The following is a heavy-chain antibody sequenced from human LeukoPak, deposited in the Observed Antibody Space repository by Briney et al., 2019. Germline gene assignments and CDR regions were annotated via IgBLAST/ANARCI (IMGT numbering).Heavy chain of an antibody. D-gene: IGHD3-3*01. Sequence: GGSLRLSCAASGFTFSSSAMHWVRQASGKGLEWVGRIRSKANSYATAYAASVKGRFTISRDDSKNTAYLQMNSLKTEDTAVYYCTRHYDFWSGLGFDPWGQGTLVTVSS. CDR2: IRSKANSYAT. CDR3: TRHYDFWSGLGFDP. V-gene: IGHV3-73*01. J-gene: IGHJ5*02. CDR1: GFTFSSSA.